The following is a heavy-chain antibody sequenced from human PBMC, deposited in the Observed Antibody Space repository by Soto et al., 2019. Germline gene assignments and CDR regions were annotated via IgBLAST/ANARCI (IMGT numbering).Heavy chain of an antibody. CDR1: GDSISSGNW. V-gene: IGHV4-4*02. J-gene: IGHJ4*02. Sequence: PSETLSLTCAVSGDSISSGNWWSWVRQPPGKGLEWIGEVYHSGSTNYNPSLKSRVTISVDKSKNQFSLKLTSVTAADTAVYYCARRRGGVTNDYWGLGTLVTVSS. CDR3: ARRRGGVTNDY. CDR2: VYHSGST. D-gene: IGHD4-17*01.